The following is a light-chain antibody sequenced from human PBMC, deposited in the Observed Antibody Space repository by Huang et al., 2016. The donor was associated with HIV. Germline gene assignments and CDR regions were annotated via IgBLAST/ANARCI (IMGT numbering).Light chain of an antibody. J-gene: IGKJ4*01. CDR2: GAA. V-gene: IGKV3-15*01. CDR3: QQYNNWPPLT. Sequence: EIVMTQSPATLSVSPGERATLSCRARQSVSSNLAWYQQKPGQAPRPRIYGAATRATGIPAGFSGSGSGTEFTLTISSLQSEDFAVYYCQQYNNWPPLTFGGGSKVEIK. CDR1: QSVSSN.